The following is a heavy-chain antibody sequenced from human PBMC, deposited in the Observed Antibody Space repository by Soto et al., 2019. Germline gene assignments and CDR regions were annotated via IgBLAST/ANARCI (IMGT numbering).Heavy chain of an antibody. CDR1: GYTFTSYG. CDR3: ARVLFFYDTPGGRPRYIHL. CDR2: ISAYNGNT. J-gene: IGHJ2*01. V-gene: IGHV1-18*01. Sequence: ASVKVSCKASGYTFTSYGISWVRQAPGQGLEWMGWISAYNGNTNYAQKLQGRVTMTTDTSTSTAYMELGSLRSDDTAVYYCARVLFFYDTPGGRPRYIHLPGRAILRSVS. D-gene: IGHD3-16*01.